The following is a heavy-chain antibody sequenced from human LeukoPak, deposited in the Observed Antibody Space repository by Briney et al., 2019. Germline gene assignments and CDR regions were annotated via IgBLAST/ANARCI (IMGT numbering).Heavy chain of an antibody. D-gene: IGHD6-13*01. CDR1: GFTFSSYA. J-gene: IGHJ6*02. CDR2: ISGSGGST. V-gene: IGHV3-23*01. Sequence: GGSLRLSCAASGFTFSSYAMSWVRQAPGKGLEWVSAISGSGGSTYYADSVKGRFTISRDNSKNTLYLQMNSLRAEDTAVYYCAKEGIAANYYYYYGMDVWGQGTTVTVSS. CDR3: AKEGIAANYYYYYGMDV.